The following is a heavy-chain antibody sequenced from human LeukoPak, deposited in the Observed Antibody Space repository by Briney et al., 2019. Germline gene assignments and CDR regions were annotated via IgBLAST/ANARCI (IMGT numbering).Heavy chain of an antibody. CDR1: GGSISGYY. CDR3: ARRAPRGGLLDY. D-gene: IGHD2-21*01. CDR2: IYYTGTT. J-gene: IGHJ4*02. V-gene: IGHV4-59*08. Sequence: PSETLSLTCTVSGGSISGYYWSWIRQPPGKGLEWIAYIYYTGTTNYNPSLKSRVTISVDTSRNQFSLKLSSVTAADMAVYYCARRAPRGGLLDYWGQGTLVTVSS.